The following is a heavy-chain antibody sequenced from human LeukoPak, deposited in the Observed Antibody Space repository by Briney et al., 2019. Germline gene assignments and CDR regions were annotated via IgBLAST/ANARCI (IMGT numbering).Heavy chain of an antibody. CDR3: ARGFNSFGGVIVYYFDY. Sequence: QTGGSLRLSCAASGFTFSSYAMHWVRQAPGKGLEWVAVISYDGSNKYYADSVKGRFTISRDNSKNTLYLQMNSLRAEDTAVYYCARGFNSFGGVIVYYFDYWGQGTLVTVSS. CDR2: ISYDGSNK. D-gene: IGHD3-16*02. V-gene: IGHV3-30-3*01. J-gene: IGHJ4*02. CDR1: GFTFSSYA.